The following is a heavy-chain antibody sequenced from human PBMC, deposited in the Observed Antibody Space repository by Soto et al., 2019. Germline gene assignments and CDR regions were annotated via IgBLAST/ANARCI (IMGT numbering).Heavy chain of an antibody. CDR3: AINSGWYRSTCFDI. CDR1: GGSISSYY. J-gene: IGHJ3*02. Sequence: QVQLQESGPGLVKPSETLSLTCTVSGGSISSYYWSWIRQPPGKGLEWIGYIYYSGSTNYNPSLKSRVTISVDTSKNQFSLKLSSVTAADTAVYYCAINSGWYRSTCFDIWGQGTMVTVSS. CDR2: IYYSGST. V-gene: IGHV4-59*01. D-gene: IGHD6-19*01.